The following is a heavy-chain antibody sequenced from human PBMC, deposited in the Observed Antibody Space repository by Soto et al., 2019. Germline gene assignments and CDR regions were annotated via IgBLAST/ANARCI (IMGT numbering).Heavy chain of an antibody. D-gene: IGHD2-21*02. CDR1: GYTFTSYD. CDR2: MNPNSGNT. J-gene: IGHJ5*02. Sequence: ASVKVSCKASGYTFTSYDINWVRQATGQGLEWMGWMNPNSGNTGYAQKFQGRVTMTRNTSISTAYMELSSLRSEDTAVYYCARDNCGGDCYANWFDPWGQGTLVTVSS. V-gene: IGHV1-8*01. CDR3: ARDNCGGDCYANWFDP.